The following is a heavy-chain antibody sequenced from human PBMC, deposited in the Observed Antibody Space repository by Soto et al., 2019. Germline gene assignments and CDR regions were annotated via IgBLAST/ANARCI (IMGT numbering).Heavy chain of an antibody. J-gene: IGHJ6*02. CDR2: IYYSGFT. V-gene: IGHV4-31*03. CDR3: SRHYCSGGSCYYYGMDV. Sequence: PSETLSLTCTVSGGSITSGGYYWSWIRQHPGKGLEWIGYIYYSGFTYYSPSLKSRVTISVDTSKNQFSLKLSSVTAADTAVYYCSRHYCSGGSCYYYGMDVWGQGTTVTVSS. CDR1: GGSITSGGYY. D-gene: IGHD2-15*01.